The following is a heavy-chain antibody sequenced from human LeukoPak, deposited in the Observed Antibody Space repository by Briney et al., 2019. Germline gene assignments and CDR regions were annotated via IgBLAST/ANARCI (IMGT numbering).Heavy chain of an antibody. Sequence: GASVKVSCKASGYTFTSYGISWVRQAPGQGLEWMGWISAYNGNTNYAQKLQGRVTMTTDTSTSTAYMELRSLRSDDTAVYYCARDGGYYDSSGYFRSPNWFDPWGQGTLVTVSS. CDR1: GYTFTSYG. V-gene: IGHV1-18*01. D-gene: IGHD3-22*01. CDR2: ISAYNGNT. J-gene: IGHJ5*02. CDR3: ARDGGYYDSSGYFRSPNWFDP.